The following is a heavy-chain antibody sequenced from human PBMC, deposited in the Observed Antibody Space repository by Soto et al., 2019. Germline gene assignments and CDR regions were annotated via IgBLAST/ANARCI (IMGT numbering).Heavy chain of an antibody. D-gene: IGHD3-3*01. V-gene: IGHV3-23*01. CDR3: AKTYYDFWSGYFLFDY. J-gene: IGHJ4*02. CDR2: ISGSGGST. Sequence: SGFTFSSSAMRWVRQAPGKGLEWASAISGSGGSTYYADSVKGRFTISRDNSKNTLYLQMNSLRAEDTAVYYCAKTYYDFWSGYFLFDYWGQGTLVTVS. CDR1: GFTFSSSA.